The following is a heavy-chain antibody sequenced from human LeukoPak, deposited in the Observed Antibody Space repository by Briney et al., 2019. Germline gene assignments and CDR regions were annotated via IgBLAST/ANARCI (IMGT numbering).Heavy chain of an antibody. CDR3: AKVSGGGLYYDGMDV. CDR2: ISGSGGTT. V-gene: IGHV3-23*01. CDR1: GFPFTSDA. D-gene: IGHD1-14*01. Sequence: GSLRLSCVASGFPFTSDAMNWVRQAPGKGLEWVSVISGSGGTTYYADSVKGRFTISRDSSKNTLYLQMNSLRAEDTAVYYCAKVSGGGLYYDGMDVWGQGTTVTVSS. J-gene: IGHJ6*02.